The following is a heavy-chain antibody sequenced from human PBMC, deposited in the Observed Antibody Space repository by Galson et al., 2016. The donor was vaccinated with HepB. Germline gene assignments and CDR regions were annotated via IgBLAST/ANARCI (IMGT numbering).Heavy chain of an antibody. CDR3: ATLGESYSV. D-gene: IGHD2-15*01. V-gene: IGHV1-24*01. CDR2: FDPENGET. Sequence: SVKVSCKVSGYTLTELFLHWVRQAPGKGLEWMGGFDPENGETIYAQKFQGRVTLTEDSSTDTAYMELSSLKSDDTAVYYCATLGESYSVWGQGTTVTVSS. CDR1: GYTLTELF. J-gene: IGHJ6*02.